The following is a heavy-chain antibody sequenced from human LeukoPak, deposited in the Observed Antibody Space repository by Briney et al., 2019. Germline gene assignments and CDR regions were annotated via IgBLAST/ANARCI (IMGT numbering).Heavy chain of an antibody. V-gene: IGHV4-4*02. CDR3: AREATMTIVVTTGGMDV. CDR2: IHRSGST. J-gene: IGHJ6*02. D-gene: IGHD3-22*01. Sequence: PSETLSLTCTVSPDSTTSNFRSWVRQPPGKGLEGIVEIHRSGSTNYNPSLQSRVTISIDRSKNQIALELSSVTAADTAVYYCAREATMTIVVTTGGMDVWGQGATVSVSS. CDR1: PDSTTSNF.